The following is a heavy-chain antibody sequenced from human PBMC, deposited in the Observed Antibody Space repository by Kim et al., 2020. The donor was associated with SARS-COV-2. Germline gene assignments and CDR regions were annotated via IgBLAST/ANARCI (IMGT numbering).Heavy chain of an antibody. D-gene: IGHD3-10*01. J-gene: IGHJ5*02. Sequence: GGSLRLSCVASGFTFSSYAMSWVRQAPGKGLEWVSAISGSGGSTYNSDSVKGRFTISRDNSKNTLYLQMNSLRAEDTAVYYCAPQEGMGSGSYYRVDPWGQGTLVTVSS. CDR1: GFTFSSYA. CDR2: ISGSGGST. CDR3: APQEGMGSGSYYRVDP. V-gene: IGHV3-23*01.